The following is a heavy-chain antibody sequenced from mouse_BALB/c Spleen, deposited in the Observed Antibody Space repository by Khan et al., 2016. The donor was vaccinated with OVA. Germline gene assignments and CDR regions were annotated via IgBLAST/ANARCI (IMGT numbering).Heavy chain of an antibody. J-gene: IGHJ4*01. Sequence: EVQVVESGGGLVQPGGSLKLSCAASGFTFSTYGMSWVRQTPDKRLELVATINSNGGSTYYPDSVKGRFTISRDNAKNTLYLQMSSLKSEDTAMYYCARGGITTVVGGYYAMDYWGQGTSVTVSS. CDR2: INSNGGST. D-gene: IGHD1-1*01. V-gene: IGHV5-6-3*01. CDR1: GFTFSTYG. CDR3: ARGGITTVVGGYYAMDY.